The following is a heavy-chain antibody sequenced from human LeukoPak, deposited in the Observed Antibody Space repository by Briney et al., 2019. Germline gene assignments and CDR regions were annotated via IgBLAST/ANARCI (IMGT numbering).Heavy chain of an antibody. Sequence: ASVKVSCKASGYTFSDYYMHWVRQAPGQGFEWMGWINPNDGDTNYAQKFQGRVTMTRDTSISTAHMEVSRLRSDDTAVYYCARANFLYCGSSTCLFDYWGQGTLVTVSS. V-gene: IGHV1-2*02. D-gene: IGHD2-2*01. J-gene: IGHJ4*02. CDR3: ARANFLYCGSSTCLFDY. CDR2: INPNDGDT. CDR1: GYTFSDYY.